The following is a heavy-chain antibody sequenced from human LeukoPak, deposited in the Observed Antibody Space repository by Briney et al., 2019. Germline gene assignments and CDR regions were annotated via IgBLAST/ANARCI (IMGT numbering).Heavy chain of an antibody. D-gene: IGHD2-2*01. CDR3: ARGVLQPYYFDY. CDR1: GGSISSGDYY. J-gene: IGHJ4*02. CDR2: IYYSGST. Sequence: SQTLSLTCTVSGGSISSGDYYWSWIRKPPGKSLEWIGYIYYSGSTYYNPSLKSRVTISVDTSKNQFSLKLSSVTAADTAVYYCARGVLQPYYFDYWGQGTLVTVSS. V-gene: IGHV4-30-4*01.